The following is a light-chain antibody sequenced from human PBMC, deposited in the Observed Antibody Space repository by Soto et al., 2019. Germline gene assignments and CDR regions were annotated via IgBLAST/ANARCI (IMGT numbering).Light chain of an antibody. Sequence: EIVLTQSPATLSSFPGDRVTLSCRASQAVNTRLAWYQHKPGQAPRLLIYDASTRAAGIPDRFSGSGSGTDFTLTITRLEPEDSAVYFCQQYTGPPTTFGQGTRLEI. CDR1: QAVNTR. J-gene: IGKJ5*01. V-gene: IGKV3D-11*03. CDR2: DAS. CDR3: QQYTGPPTT.